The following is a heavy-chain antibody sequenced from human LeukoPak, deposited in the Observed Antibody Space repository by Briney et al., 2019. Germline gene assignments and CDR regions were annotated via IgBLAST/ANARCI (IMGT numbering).Heavy chain of an antibody. J-gene: IGHJ6*03. CDR3: ARDRYCSSTSCPQGYYYYMDV. D-gene: IGHD2-2*01. CDR1: GFTFSSYA. V-gene: IGHV3-64*01. Sequence: PGGSLRLSCAASGFTFSSYAMHWVRQAPGKGLEYVSAISSNGGSTYYANSVKGRFTISRDNSKNTLYLQMGSLRAEDMAVYYCARDRYCSSTSCPQGYYYYMDVWGKGTTVTVSS. CDR2: ISSNGGST.